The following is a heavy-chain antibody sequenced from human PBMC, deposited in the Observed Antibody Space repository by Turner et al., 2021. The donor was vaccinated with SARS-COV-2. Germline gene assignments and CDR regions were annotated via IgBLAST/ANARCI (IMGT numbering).Heavy chain of an antibody. CDR1: VGSISSSSYY. J-gene: IGHJ6*02. CDR3: ARLMDTAMDYYGMDV. V-gene: IGHV4-39*01. Sequence: QLQLQESGPGLVKPSEPLSLPCPVSVGSISSSSYYWGWIRQPPGKGLEWIGSIYYSGITYYNPSLKSRVTISVDTSKNQFSLKLSSVTAADTAVYYCARLMDTAMDYYGMDVWGQGTTVTVSS. D-gene: IGHD5-18*01. CDR2: IYYSGIT.